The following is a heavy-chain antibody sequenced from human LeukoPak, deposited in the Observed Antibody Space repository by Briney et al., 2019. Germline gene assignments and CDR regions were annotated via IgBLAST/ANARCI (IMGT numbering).Heavy chain of an antibody. Sequence: PSETLSLTCTVSGYSISSGYWAWIRQSPGKGPEWIASIYHNGTTYSNPSLQSRVTLSIDTSKNQFSLKVTSLTAADTAVYYCARDPALTFNWFDPWGQGTLVTVSS. CDR3: ARDPALTFNWFDP. D-gene: IGHD2-21*02. V-gene: IGHV4-38-2*02. CDR2: IYHNGTT. CDR1: GYSISSGY. J-gene: IGHJ5*02.